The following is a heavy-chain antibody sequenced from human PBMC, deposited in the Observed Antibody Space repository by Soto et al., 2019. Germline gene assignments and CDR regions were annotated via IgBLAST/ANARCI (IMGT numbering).Heavy chain of an antibody. D-gene: IGHD4-17*01. CDR1: GGSISSGGYY. CDR2: IYYSGST. CDR3: ARHPLHYAFED. V-gene: IGHV4-31*03. Sequence: PSEPLSLTCTVSGGSISSGGYYWSWIRQHPGKGLEWIGYIYYSGSTYYNPSLKSRVTISVDTSKNQFSLKLSSVTAADTAVYYCARHPLHYAFEDWGQATLVTFPS. J-gene: IGHJ1*01.